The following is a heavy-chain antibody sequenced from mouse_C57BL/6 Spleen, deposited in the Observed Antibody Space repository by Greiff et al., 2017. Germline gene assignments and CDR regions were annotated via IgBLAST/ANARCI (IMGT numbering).Heavy chain of an antibody. J-gene: IGHJ3*01. V-gene: IGHV1-69*01. CDR3: ALYDGYYAFAY. Sequence: QVQLQQPGAELVMPGASVKLSCKASGYTFTSYWMHWVKQRPGQGLEWIGEIDPSDSYTNYNQKFKGKSTLTVDKSSSTAYMQLSSLTSEDSAVYYCALYDGYYAFAYWGQGTLVTVSA. CDR1: GYTFTSYW. D-gene: IGHD2-3*01. CDR2: IDPSDSYT.